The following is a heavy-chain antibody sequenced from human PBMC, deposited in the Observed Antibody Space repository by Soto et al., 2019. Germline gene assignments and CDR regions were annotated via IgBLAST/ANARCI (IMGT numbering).Heavy chain of an antibody. Sequence: SETLSLTCTVSGGSISSYYWSWIRQPPGKGLEWIGYIYYSGITNYNPSLKSRVTISVDTSKNQFSLKLSSVTAADTAVYYCARAKAPLYSSSWYWFDPWGQGTLVTVSS. D-gene: IGHD6-13*01. V-gene: IGHV4-59*08. CDR1: GGSISSYY. J-gene: IGHJ5*02. CDR2: IYYSGIT. CDR3: ARAKAPLYSSSWYWFDP.